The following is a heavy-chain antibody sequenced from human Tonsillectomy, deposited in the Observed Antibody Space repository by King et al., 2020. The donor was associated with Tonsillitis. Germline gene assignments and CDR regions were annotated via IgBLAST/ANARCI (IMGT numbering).Heavy chain of an antibody. CDR1: GFTFSSYS. V-gene: IGHV3-48*04. Sequence: QLVQSGGGLVQPGGSLRLSCAASGFTFSSYSMNWVRQAPGKGLEWVSYISSSSSTIYYADSVKGRFTISRDNAKNSLYLQMNSLRAEDTAVYYCAKGGYRGFDYWGQGTRVTVAS. D-gene: IGHD3-22*01. CDR2: ISSSSSTI. J-gene: IGHJ4*02. CDR3: AKGGYRGFDY.